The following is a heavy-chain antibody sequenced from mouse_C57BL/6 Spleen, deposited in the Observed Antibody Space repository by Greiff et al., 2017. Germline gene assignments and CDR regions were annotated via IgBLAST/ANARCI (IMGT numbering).Heavy chain of an antibody. CDR1: GFNINDYY. Sequence: EVQLQQSGAELVRPGSSVKLSCTASGFNINDYYMHWVKQRTEQGLEWIGRIDPEDGEPKYAPKFQGKATITADPSSNTAYLQLSSLPSEDPAVYYCAIGGENLDYWGQGTTLTVSS. CDR2: IDPEDGEP. V-gene: IGHV14-2*01. CDR3: AIGGENLDY. J-gene: IGHJ2*01.